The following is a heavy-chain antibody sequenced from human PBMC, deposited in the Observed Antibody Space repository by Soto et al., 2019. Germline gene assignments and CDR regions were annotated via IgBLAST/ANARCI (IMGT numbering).Heavy chain of an antibody. V-gene: IGHV3-23*01. D-gene: IGHD3-16*01. CDR2: ISDDSSRT. CDR1: GFTFNTFE. J-gene: IGHJ5*01. CDR3: GKGGWLDF. Sequence: EVQLLESGGGLVQPGGSLRLSCAASGFTFNTFEMSWVRQAPGRGLEWVSFISDDSSRTYYADAVKGRFTISRDNSKYTLYLQMNSLTDEDTAVYACGKGGWLDFWGQGTLVTVSS.